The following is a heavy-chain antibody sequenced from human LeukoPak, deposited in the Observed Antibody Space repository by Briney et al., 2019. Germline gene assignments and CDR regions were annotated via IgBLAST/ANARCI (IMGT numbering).Heavy chain of an antibody. CDR2: IYYSGNT. D-gene: IGHD5-18*01. V-gene: IGHV4-61*01. Sequence: SETLSLTCTVSGGSVSSGSYYWSWIRQPPGKGLAWIGNIYYSGNTNYDPSLKSRVTISVDTSKNQFSLNLSSVTAADTAVYYCARVNSYAQVDYWGQEPWSPSPQ. J-gene: IGHJ4*01. CDR3: ARVNSYAQVDY. CDR1: GGSVSSGSYY.